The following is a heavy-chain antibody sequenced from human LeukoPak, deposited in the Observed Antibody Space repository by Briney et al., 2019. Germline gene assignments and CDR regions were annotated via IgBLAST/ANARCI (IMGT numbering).Heavy chain of an antibody. CDR3: ARGVARSCKCHFSYYFDY. D-gene: IGHD2-8*02. V-gene: IGHV4-39*07. CDR2: IHRSGST. J-gene: IGHJ4*02. CDR1: GCFISSSSYY. Sequence: SETLSLTCTVSGCFISSSSYYWGWMRQPPGKGLEWIGSIHRSGSTYYNLSPKSRVTISVVTSKNQYSLKLSTVTAAGTAVYYCARGVARSCKCHFSYYFDYWGQGNLVTVSS.